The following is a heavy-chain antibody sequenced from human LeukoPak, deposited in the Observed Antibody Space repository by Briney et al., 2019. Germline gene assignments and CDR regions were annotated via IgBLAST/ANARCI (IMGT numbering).Heavy chain of an antibody. CDR3: ARDSRYCNSISCYGRPGYYGLDV. V-gene: IGHV4-59*01. D-gene: IGHD2-2*01. J-gene: IGHJ6*02. Sequence: SETLSLTCTVSGGSISSCYWSWIRQPPGKGLEWIGYVYYSGRTNYNPSLKSRVTISVDTSKNQFSLNLSSVTAADTAVYYCARDSRYCNSISCYGRPGYYGLDVWGQGTTVTVSS. CDR2: VYYSGRT. CDR1: GGSISSCY.